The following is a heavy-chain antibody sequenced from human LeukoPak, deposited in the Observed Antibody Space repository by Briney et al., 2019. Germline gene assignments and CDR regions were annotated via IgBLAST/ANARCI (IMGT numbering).Heavy chain of an antibody. Sequence: ASVKVSCKASGYTFTSYYMHWVRQAPGQGLEWMGIINPNGGSTTYPQKFQGRVTMTRDTSTSTVYMELSSLRPEDTAVYYYAREDVVVTAPDFDYWGQGTLVTVSS. CDR1: GYTFTSYY. J-gene: IGHJ4*02. CDR2: INPNGGST. D-gene: IGHD2-21*02. CDR3: AREDVVVTAPDFDY. V-gene: IGHV1-46*01.